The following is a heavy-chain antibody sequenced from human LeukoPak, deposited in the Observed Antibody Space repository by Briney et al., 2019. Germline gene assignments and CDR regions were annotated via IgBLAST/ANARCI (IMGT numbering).Heavy chain of an antibody. D-gene: IGHD2-15*01. CDR1: GGSLSSGGYY. CDR2: IYYSGST. J-gene: IGHJ4*02. Sequence: SETLSLTCTVSGGSLSSGGYYWSWIRQHAGKGLEWIGYIYYSGSTYYNPSLMSRVTISVDTSKNQFSLKLSSVTAADTAVYYCARGVGEYCSGGSCYPFDYWGQGTLVTVSS. CDR3: ARGVGEYCSGGSCYPFDY. V-gene: IGHV4-31*03.